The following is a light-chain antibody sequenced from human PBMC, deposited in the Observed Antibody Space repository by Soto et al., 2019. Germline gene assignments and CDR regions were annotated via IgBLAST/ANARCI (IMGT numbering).Light chain of an antibody. CDR3: SPDAGTYNYV. V-gene: IGLV2-8*01. Sequence: QSALTQPPSASGSPGQSVTIPCTGTSSDVGRYDHVSWYQQHPGKAPKLMIYEVTRRPAGVPDRFSGSKSGNTASLTVSGLQAEDEAEYFCSPDAGTYNYVFGTGPKVTVL. CDR2: EVT. CDR1: SSDVGRYDH. J-gene: IGLJ1*01.